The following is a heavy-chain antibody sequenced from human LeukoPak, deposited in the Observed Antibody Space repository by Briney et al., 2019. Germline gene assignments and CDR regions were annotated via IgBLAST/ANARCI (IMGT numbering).Heavy chain of an antibody. D-gene: IGHD3-22*01. CDR1: GGSTSSSSYY. V-gene: IGHV4-39*01. CDR3: ALTRITMIVVVIPWFDP. J-gene: IGHJ5*02. Sequence: NPSETLSLTCTVSGGSTSSSSYYWGWIRQPPGKGLEWIGMIYYSGSTYYNPSLQSRVTISVDTSKNQFSLKLSSVAAADTAVYYCALTRITMIVVVIPWFDPWGQGTLVTVSS. CDR2: IYYSGST.